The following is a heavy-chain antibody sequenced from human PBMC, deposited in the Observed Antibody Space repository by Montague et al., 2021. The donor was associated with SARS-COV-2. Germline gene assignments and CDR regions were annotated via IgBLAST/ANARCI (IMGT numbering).Heavy chain of an antibody. CDR2: IYYSGST. D-gene: IGHD3-22*01. CDR1: GGPISSYY. J-gene: IGHJ3*02. CDR3: ARGGYYDYAFDI. Sequence: SEALSLTCTVSGGPISSYYWSWIRQPPGKGLEWIGYIYYSGSTNYNPSLKSRVTISVDTSKNQFSLNLSSVTAADTAVYYCARGGYYDYAFDIWGQGTMVTVSS. V-gene: IGHV4-59*01.